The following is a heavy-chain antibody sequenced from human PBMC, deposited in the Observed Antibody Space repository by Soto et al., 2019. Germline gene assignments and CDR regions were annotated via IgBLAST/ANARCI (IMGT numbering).Heavy chain of an antibody. D-gene: IGHD2-8*01. V-gene: IGHV3-21*01. CDR2: ISSSSSYI. Sequence: GSLRLSCAASGFTFSSYSMNWVRQAPGKGLEWVSSISSSSSYIYYADSVKGRFTIPRDNAKNSLYLQMNSLRAEDTAVYYCARHGLGYCTNGVCYPIDYWGQGTLVTVSS. CDR1: GFTFSSYS. J-gene: IGHJ4*02. CDR3: ARHGLGYCTNGVCYPIDY.